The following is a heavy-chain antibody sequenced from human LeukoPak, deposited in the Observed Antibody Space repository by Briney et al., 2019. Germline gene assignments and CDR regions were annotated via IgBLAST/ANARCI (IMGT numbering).Heavy chain of an antibody. J-gene: IGHJ4*02. V-gene: IGHV4-39*01. CDR3: ARQLGYYDFWSGYYTGNYFDY. CDR1: GGSISSSSYY. D-gene: IGHD3-3*01. Sequence: SETLSLTCTVSGGSISSSSYYWGWIRQPPGKGLEWIGSIYYSGSTYYNPSLKSRVTISVNTSKNQFSLKLSSVTAADTAVYYCARQLGYYDFWSGYYTGNYFDYWGQGTLVTVSS. CDR2: IYYSGST.